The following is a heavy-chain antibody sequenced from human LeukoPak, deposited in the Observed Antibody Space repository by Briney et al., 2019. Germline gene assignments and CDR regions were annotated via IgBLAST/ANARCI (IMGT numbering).Heavy chain of an antibody. V-gene: IGHV3-30*02. CDR3: AKDQDVVVPAAMSPFDY. D-gene: IGHD2-2*01. CDR2: IRYDGSNK. J-gene: IGHJ4*02. Sequence: PGGSLRLSCAASGFIFSSYWMAWVRQAPGKGLEWVAFIRYDGSNKYYADSVKGRFTISRDNSKNTLYLQMNSLRAEDTAVYYCAKDQDVVVPAAMSPFDYWGQGTLVTVSS. CDR1: GFIFSSYW.